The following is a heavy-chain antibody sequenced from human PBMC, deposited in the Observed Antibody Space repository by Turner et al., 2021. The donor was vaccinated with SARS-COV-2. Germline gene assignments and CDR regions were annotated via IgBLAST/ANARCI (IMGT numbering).Heavy chain of an antibody. D-gene: IGHD1-26*01. CDR3: ARHSPELRGDYFDY. CDR1: GGSISSKS. V-gene: IGHV4-59*05. CDR2: IYYSGST. Sequence: QVQLQESGPGLVRPSETLSLTCTVSGGSISSKSWSWIRQSPGRGLELIGSIYYSGSTYYNPSLKSRVTISVDTSKNQFSLRLSSVTAADTAVYYCARHSPELRGDYFDYWGQGTLVTVSS. J-gene: IGHJ4*02.